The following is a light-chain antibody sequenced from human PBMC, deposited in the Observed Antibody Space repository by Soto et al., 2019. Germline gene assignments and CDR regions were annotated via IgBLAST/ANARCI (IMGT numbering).Light chain of an antibody. CDR3: EHYGNSPFT. CDR2: GTS. V-gene: IGKV3-20*01. Sequence: EIVLTQSPGTLSLSPGERATLSCRASQSIASSYLAWYQQRPGQAPRLLVAGTSSMATGIPDRFSGSESGTDSTLTITSLQPEDSAVSYCEHYGNSPFTTGPSTKVQIK. CDR1: QSIASSY. J-gene: IGKJ3*01.